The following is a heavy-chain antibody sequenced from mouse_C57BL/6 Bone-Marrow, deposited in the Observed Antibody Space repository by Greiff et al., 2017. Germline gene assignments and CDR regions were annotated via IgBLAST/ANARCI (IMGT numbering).Heavy chain of an antibody. D-gene: IGHD3-2*02. CDR1: GFTFSSYA. CDR2: ISDGGSYT. Sequence: EVNVVESGGGLVKPGGSLKLSCAASGFTFSSYAMAWVRQTPEKRLEWVATISDGGSYTYYPDNVKGRFTISRDNAKNNLYLQMSHLKSEDTAMYYCALRLDSSGYWGQGTTLTVSS. J-gene: IGHJ2*01. V-gene: IGHV5-4*03. CDR3: ALRLDSSGY.